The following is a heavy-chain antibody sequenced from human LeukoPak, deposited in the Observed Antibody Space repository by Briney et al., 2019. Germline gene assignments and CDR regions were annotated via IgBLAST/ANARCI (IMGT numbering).Heavy chain of an antibody. Sequence: GGSLRLSCAASGFTFDDYGMSWVRQAPGKGLEWVSGINWNGGSTGYADSVKGRFTISRDNAKNSLYPQMNSLRAEDTALYYCARDDDDSSGYYSNYYYGMDVWGQGTTVTVSS. CDR2: INWNGGST. V-gene: IGHV3-20*04. D-gene: IGHD3-22*01. J-gene: IGHJ6*02. CDR1: GFTFDDYG. CDR3: ARDDDDSSGYYSNYYYGMDV.